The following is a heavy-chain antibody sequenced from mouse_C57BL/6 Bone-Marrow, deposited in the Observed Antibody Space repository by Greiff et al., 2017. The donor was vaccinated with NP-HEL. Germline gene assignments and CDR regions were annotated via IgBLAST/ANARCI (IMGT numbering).Heavy chain of an antibody. Sequence: QVTLKESGPGILQSSQTLSLTCSFSGFSLSTSGMGVSWIRQPSGKGLEWLAHIYWDDDKRYNPSLKSRLTISKDTSRNQVFLKITSVDTADTATYYCARRGNYGFDYWGQGTTRTVSS. CDR1: GFSLSTSGMG. J-gene: IGHJ2*01. V-gene: IGHV8-12*01. CDR3: ARRGNYGFDY. CDR2: IYWDDDK. D-gene: IGHD2-4*01.